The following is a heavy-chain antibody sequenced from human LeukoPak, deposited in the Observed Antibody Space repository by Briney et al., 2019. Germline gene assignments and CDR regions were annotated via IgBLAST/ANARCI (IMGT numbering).Heavy chain of an antibody. V-gene: IGHV3-21*01. J-gene: IGHJ5*02. CDR1: GFTFSSYS. Sequence: GSLRLSCAASGFTFSSYSMNWVRQAPGKGLEWVSSISSSSSYIYYADSVKGRFTISRDNAKNSLYLQMNSLRAEDTAVYYCARAKWDTAMVMFAWGQGTLVTVSS. CDR3: ARAKWDTAMVMFA. CDR2: ISSSSSYI. D-gene: IGHD5-18*01.